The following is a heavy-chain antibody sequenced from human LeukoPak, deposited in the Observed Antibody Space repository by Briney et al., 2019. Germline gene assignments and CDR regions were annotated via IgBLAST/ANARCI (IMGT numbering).Heavy chain of an antibody. J-gene: IGHJ4*02. CDR3: AKSTRDGYNLRVDF. Sequence: SGGSLRLSCAASGFTFINYALSGVRQAPGRGLEWVSAISGSGGSTYYADSVKGRFTISRDNSKNTLFLQMNSLRVEDTAIYYCAKSTRDGYNLRVDFWGQGTLVTVSS. CDR1: GFTFINYA. D-gene: IGHD5-24*01. V-gene: IGHV3-23*01. CDR2: ISGSGGST.